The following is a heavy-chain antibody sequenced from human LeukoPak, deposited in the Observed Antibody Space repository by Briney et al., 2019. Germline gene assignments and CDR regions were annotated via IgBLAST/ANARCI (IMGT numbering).Heavy chain of an antibody. CDR2: ISGGGSSI. CDR3: AKSRLHLELRLLFDY. J-gene: IGHJ4*02. Sequence: GGSLRLSCAASGFTFSSYAMSWVRQAPGKGLEWVSAISGGGSSIHNADSVKGRFTISRDNSKNTLYLQMNSLRAEDTAVYYCAKSRLHLELRLLFDYWGQGTLVTVSS. V-gene: IGHV3-23*01. D-gene: IGHD1-7*01. CDR1: GFTFSSYA.